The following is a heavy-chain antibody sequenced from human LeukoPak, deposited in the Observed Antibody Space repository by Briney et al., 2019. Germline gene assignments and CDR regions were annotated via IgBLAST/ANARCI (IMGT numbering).Heavy chain of an antibody. CDR3: AKDMGYSGNYRTPDY. D-gene: IGHD1-26*01. J-gene: IGHJ4*02. Sequence: GRSLRLSCAASGFTFDDYAMHWVRQAPGKGLEWVSGISWNSGSMGYADSVKGRFTISRDNAKNSLYLQMNSLRAEDTALYYCAKDMGYSGNYRTPDYWGQGTLVTVSS. CDR2: ISWNSGSM. CDR1: GFTFDDYA. V-gene: IGHV3-9*01.